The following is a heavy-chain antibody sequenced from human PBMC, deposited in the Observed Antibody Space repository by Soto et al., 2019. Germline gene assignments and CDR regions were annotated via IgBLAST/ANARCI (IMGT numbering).Heavy chain of an antibody. CDR2: IRPDGSGA. CDR1: GFTFSTYW. CDR3: VRDRSLGFRAY. D-gene: IGHD3-10*01. Sequence: EVQLVESGGGLVQPGGSLRLSCAASGFTFSTYWMHWVRQAPGKGLVWVARIRPDGSGATYADSVKGRFTISRDNAKDTLYLQLNRLRAADTAVYYWVRDRSLGFRAYWGQGTLVTVSS. J-gene: IGHJ4*02. V-gene: IGHV3-74*01.